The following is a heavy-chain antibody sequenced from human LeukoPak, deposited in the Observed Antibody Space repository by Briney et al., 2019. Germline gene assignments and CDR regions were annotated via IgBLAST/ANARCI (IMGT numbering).Heavy chain of an antibody. CDR1: GGSISSYY. D-gene: IGHD3-22*01. CDR3: ARRLPFYDSRGYYYYYMDV. J-gene: IGHJ6*03. Sequence: SETLSLTCTVSGGSISSYYWSWIRQPPGKGLEWIGYIYYSGSTNYNPSLKSRVTISVDTSKNQFSLKLSSVTAADTAVYYCARRLPFYDSRGYYYYYMDVWGKGTTVTVSS. CDR2: IYYSGST. V-gene: IGHV4-59*01.